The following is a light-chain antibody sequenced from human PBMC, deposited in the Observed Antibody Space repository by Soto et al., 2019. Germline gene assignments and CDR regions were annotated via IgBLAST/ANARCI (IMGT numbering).Light chain of an antibody. V-gene: IGKV1-5*01. CDR3: QQYNSYWT. CDR1: QSISSW. Sequence: DIQMTPSPSTLSSSVGDRVTITCRASQSISSWLAWYQQKPGKAPKLPIYDASSLESGVPSRFSGSGSGTEFTLTISSLQPDDSATYYCQQYNSYWTFGQGTRLEIK. J-gene: IGKJ5*01. CDR2: DAS.